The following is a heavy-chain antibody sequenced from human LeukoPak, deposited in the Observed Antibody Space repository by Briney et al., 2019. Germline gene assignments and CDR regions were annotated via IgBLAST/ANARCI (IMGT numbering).Heavy chain of an antibody. Sequence: ASVKVSCKASGYSFTSNVISWVRQAPGQGLEGMGWISAYNGNTNYAQKLQGRVNMTTDKTTSTAYMELRSLRSDDTAVYYCARAFPLDNWFDPWGQGTLVTVSS. CDR1: GYSFTSNV. CDR2: ISAYNGNT. CDR3: ARAFPLDNWFDP. V-gene: IGHV1-18*01. J-gene: IGHJ5*02.